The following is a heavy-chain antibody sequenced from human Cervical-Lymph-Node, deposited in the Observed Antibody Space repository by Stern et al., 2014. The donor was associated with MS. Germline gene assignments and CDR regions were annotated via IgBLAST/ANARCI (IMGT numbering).Heavy chain of an antibody. Sequence: VQLLESGGGVVQPGRSLRLSCAASGFTFSSYGMHWVRQAPGKGLEWVAGIWYDGSNKYYADSVKGRFTISRDNSKNTLYLQMNSLRAEDTAVYYCARTYSGSYYSYYYGMDVWGQGTTVTVSS. D-gene: IGHD1-26*01. CDR3: ARTYSGSYYSYYYGMDV. CDR1: GFTFSSYG. J-gene: IGHJ6*02. CDR2: IWYDGSNK. V-gene: IGHV3-33*01.